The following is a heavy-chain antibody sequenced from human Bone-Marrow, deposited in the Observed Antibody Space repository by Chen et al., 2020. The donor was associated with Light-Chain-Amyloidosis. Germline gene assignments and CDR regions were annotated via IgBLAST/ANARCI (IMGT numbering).Heavy chain of an antibody. Sequence: EVHLLESGGGLVQPGGSLRLSCAASGFTLSSYAMSWVRQAQGKGREWVSAISGSGDSTYYADSVKGRFTISSDNSKITLYLQMSSLRAEETAVYYCAKVKLRSGYMYYYYGMDVWGQGTTVTVSS. CDR2: ISGSGDST. CDR1: GFTLSSYA. V-gene: IGHV3-23*01. D-gene: IGHD3-22*01. CDR3: AKVKLRSGYMYYYYGMDV. J-gene: IGHJ6*02.